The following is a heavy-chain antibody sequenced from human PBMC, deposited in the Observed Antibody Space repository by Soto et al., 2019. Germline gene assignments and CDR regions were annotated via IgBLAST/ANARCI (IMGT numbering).Heavy chain of an antibody. V-gene: IGHV4-34*01. CDR3: ARGVTDSSGSLNWFDT. Sequence: SETLSLTCAVYGGSFSGYYWSWIRQPPGKGLEWIGEINHSGSTNYNPSLKSRVTISVDTSKNQFSLKLSSVTAADTAVYYCARGVTDSSGSLNWFDTWGQGTLVTVSS. CDR1: GGSFSGYY. CDR2: INHSGST. D-gene: IGHD3-22*01. J-gene: IGHJ5*02.